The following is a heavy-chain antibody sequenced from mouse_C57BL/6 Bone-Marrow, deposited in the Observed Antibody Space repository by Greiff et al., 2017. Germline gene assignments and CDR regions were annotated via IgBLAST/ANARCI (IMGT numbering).Heavy chain of an antibody. CDR3: ARRGSSYWYFDV. CDR2: IDPSDSYT. D-gene: IGHD1-1*01. V-gene: IGHV1-69*01. CDR1: GYTFTSYW. Sequence: QVQLQQPGAELVMPGASVKLSCKASGYTFTSYWMHWVKQRPGQGLEWIGEIDPSDSYTNYNQKFKGKSTLTVDKSSSTAYMQLSSLTSEYSAVYYCARRGSSYWYFDVWGTGTTVTVSS. J-gene: IGHJ1*03.